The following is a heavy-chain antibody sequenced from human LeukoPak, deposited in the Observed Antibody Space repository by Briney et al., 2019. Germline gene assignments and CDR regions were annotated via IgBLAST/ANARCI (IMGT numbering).Heavy chain of an antibody. Sequence: GGSLRLSCAASGFTFSIYAISWVRQAPGKGLEWVSGISGSGGSTYYADSVKGRFTISRDNSENTLYLQMNSLRAEDTAVYYCAKTESSSYFYTYFNYWGQGTLVTVSS. D-gene: IGHD3-22*01. CDR2: ISGSGGST. J-gene: IGHJ4*02. CDR1: GFTFSIYA. CDR3: AKTESSSYFYTYFNY. V-gene: IGHV3-23*01.